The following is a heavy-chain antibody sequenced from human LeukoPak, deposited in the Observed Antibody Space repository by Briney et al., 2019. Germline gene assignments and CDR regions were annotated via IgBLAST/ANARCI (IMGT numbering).Heavy chain of an antibody. Sequence: ASVKVSCKASGYTFTSYGISWVRQAPGQGLEWMGWISAYNGKTNYAQKLQGRVTMTTDTSISTAYMELSSLRSEDTAVYYCARKIQLWLFGYYYYYMDVWGKGTTVTISS. V-gene: IGHV1-18*01. CDR1: GYTFTSYG. CDR3: ARKIQLWLFGYYYYYMDV. J-gene: IGHJ6*03. CDR2: ISAYNGKT. D-gene: IGHD5-18*01.